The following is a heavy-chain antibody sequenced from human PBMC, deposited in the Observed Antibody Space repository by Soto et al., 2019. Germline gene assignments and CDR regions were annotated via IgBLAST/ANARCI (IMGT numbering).Heavy chain of an antibody. D-gene: IGHD2-15*01. Sequence: EVQLLESGGGLVQPGGSLRLSCAASGFTFSSYAMSWVRQAPGKGLEWVSTISGGGDGAYYADSVKGHFTISRDNSKNTLYLQMNSLRAEDTAIYYCAKKGLGSLKTYCSGSGCHYAFHIWGQGTMVTVSS. CDR2: ISGGGDGA. CDR3: AKKGLGSLKTYCSGSGCHYAFHI. V-gene: IGHV3-23*01. CDR1: GFTFSSYA. J-gene: IGHJ3*02.